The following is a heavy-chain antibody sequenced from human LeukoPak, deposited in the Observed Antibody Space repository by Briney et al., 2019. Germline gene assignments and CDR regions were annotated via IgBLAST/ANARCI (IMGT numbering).Heavy chain of an antibody. CDR1: GGSISSYY. Sequence: NASETLSLTCTVSGGSISSYYWSWIRQPPGKGLEWIGYIYTSGSTNYNPSLKSRVTISVDTSKNQFSLKLSSVTAADTAVYYCAREGPSSTSDAFDIWGQGTMVTVSS. V-gene: IGHV4-4*09. CDR2: IYTSGST. D-gene: IGHD2-2*01. CDR3: AREGPSSTSDAFDI. J-gene: IGHJ3*02.